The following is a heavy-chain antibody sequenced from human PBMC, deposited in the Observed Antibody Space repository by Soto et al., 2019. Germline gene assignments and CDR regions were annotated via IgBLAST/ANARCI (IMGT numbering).Heavy chain of an antibody. CDR2: INSGSDTI. J-gene: IGHJ6*02. CDR3: ARPHLDRPTYYGLDV. Sequence: EVQLVESGGGLVQPGGSLRLSCAASGFTLSAYSMNWVRQAPGKGLEWISFINSGSDTIYYGDSVKGRFTISRDNAKNALYLQMNSLRDDDTAVYYCARPHLDRPTYYGLDVWGQWTPVTVSS. D-gene: IGHD3-16*01. V-gene: IGHV3-48*02. CDR1: GFTLSAYS.